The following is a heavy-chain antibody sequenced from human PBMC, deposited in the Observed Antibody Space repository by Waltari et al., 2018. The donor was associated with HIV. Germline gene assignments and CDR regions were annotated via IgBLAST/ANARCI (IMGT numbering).Heavy chain of an antibody. Sequence: EVQLVESGGGLVQPGGSLRLSCAASGFTFSSYSMNWVRQAPGRGLEWLSYITSDGRAKGYADSGKGRFTISRDNAKNSLYLEMNSLRDEDTAVYYCARDDQWAFDYWGQGTLVIVSS. CDR3: ARDDQWAFDY. CDR1: GFTFSSYS. CDR2: ITSDGRAK. D-gene: IGHD1-26*01. J-gene: IGHJ4*02. V-gene: IGHV3-48*02.